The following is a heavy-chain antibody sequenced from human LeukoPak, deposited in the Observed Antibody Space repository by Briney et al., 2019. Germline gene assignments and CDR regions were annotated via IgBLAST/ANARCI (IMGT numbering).Heavy chain of an antibody. CDR2: IYYSGST. J-gene: IGHJ4*02. Sequence: GSLRLSCAASGFTFSGYWMHWVRQAPGKGLEWIGSIYYSGSTYYNPSLKSRVTISVDTSKNQFSLKLSSVTAADTAVYYCARQEVGGPTGYWGQGTLVTVSS. D-gene: IGHD2-15*01. CDR1: GFTFSGYW. CDR3: ARQEVGGPTGY. V-gene: IGHV4-39*01.